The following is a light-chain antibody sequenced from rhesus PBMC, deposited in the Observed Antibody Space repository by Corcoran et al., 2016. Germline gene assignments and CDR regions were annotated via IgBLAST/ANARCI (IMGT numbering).Light chain of an antibody. CDR2: DAS. CDR3: QQYSNWPYS. V-gene: IGKV3-35*01. Sequence: EIVLTQSPATLSLSPGERATLSCRASQSVSSSLAWYQQKPGQAPRLLIYDASSRATGIPDRFSGRGSGTDCTLTSSSLEPEDVGVYYCQQYSNWPYSFGQGTKVEIK. CDR1: QSVSSS. J-gene: IGKJ2*01.